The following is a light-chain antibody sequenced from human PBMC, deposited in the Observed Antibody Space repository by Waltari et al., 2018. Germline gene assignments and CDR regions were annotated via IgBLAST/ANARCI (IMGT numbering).Light chain of an antibody. V-gene: IGKV1-39*01. CDR1: QSISRY. Sequence: DIQMTQSPSFLSASVGDRVTITCRASQSISRYLNWYQLRAGKARNILIYAASTLQCAVPSMFSRRASGTDFTLTISSLQPEDFATYYCQHSYSTPHTFGQGTTVEIK. CDR3: QHSYSTPHT. J-gene: IGKJ1*01. CDR2: AAS.